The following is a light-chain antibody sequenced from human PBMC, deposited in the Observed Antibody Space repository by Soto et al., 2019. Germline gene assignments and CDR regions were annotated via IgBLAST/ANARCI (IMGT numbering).Light chain of an antibody. CDR3: QQYGSSGT. CDR1: QSVSNNY. CDR2: GGS. V-gene: IGKV3-20*01. Sequence: EVGLTQSPGALSLSPGERATLSCRASQSVSNNYLAWYQQKPGQAPRLLIYGGSNRATGIPDRFSGSGSGTDFTLTISRLEPEDFAVYYCQQYGSSGTFGQGTKV. J-gene: IGKJ1*01.